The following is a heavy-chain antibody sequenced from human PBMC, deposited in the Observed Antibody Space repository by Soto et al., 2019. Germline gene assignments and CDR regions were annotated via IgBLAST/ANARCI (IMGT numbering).Heavy chain of an antibody. D-gene: IGHD3-10*01. CDR1: GYTFTSYY. J-gene: IGHJ4*02. Sequence: ASVKVSCKASGYTFTSYYMHWVRQAPGQGLEWMGIISPSAGTTTYAQKFQGRVTMTRDTSTSTVYMEVSSLRSEDTAVYYCARDPLIAGAGAYFDHWGQGTLVTVSS. CDR3: ARDPLIAGAGAYFDH. V-gene: IGHV1-46*01. CDR2: ISPSAGTT.